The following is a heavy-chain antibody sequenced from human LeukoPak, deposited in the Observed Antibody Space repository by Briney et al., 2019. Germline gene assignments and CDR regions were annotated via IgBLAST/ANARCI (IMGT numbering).Heavy chain of an antibody. Sequence: PGGSLRLSCAASGFTFSIYGMHWVRQAPGKGLEWVSGISGSGGSTYYADSVKGRFTISRDNTKNTLYLQMNSLRAEDTAVYYCAKDRHAPGRYCSSTSCFPFDSWGQGTLVTVSS. V-gene: IGHV3-23*01. CDR1: GFTFSIYG. D-gene: IGHD2-2*01. CDR2: ISGSGGST. CDR3: AKDRHAPGRYCSSTSCFPFDS. J-gene: IGHJ5*01.